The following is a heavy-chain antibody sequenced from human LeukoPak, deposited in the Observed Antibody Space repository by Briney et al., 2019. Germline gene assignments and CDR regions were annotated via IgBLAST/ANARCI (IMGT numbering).Heavy chain of an antibody. Sequence: ETLSLTCAVYGGSFSGYYWSWIRQPPGEGLEWIGEINHSGSTNYNPSLKSRVTISVDTSKNQFSLKLSSVTAADTAVYYCAREATMVRGVNLDYWGQGTLVTVSS. CDR3: AREATMVRGVNLDY. CDR1: GGSFSGYY. D-gene: IGHD3-10*01. V-gene: IGHV4-34*01. J-gene: IGHJ4*02. CDR2: INHSGST.